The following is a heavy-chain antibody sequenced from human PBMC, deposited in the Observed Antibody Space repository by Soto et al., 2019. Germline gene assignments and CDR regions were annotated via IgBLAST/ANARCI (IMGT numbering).Heavy chain of an antibody. Sequence: QVQLLQSGAEVKKPGASVRVSCKASGYVFPDYLIHWVRQAPGQGLEWMGWINPDTGVTVYAQNFQGRVTMSSDTPVNSVIMELSRLRSGDTALYYCARSAQYSASLEFDYWGQGTLVAVSS. CDR1: GYVFPDYL. CDR2: INPDTGVT. V-gene: IGHV1-2*02. CDR3: ARSAQYSASLEFDY. J-gene: IGHJ4*02. D-gene: IGHD1-1*01.